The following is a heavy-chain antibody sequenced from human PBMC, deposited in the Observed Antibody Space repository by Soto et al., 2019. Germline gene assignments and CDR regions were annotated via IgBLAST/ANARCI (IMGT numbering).Heavy chain of an antibody. CDR3: ARMATFGSLNWFYP. CDR2: MNPGSGDT. Sequence: GASVKVSCKASGYSFTNNDVTWVRQATGQGLEWMGWMNPGSGDTGYAQKFQGRVTMTRDISIATAYMELSSLRSDDTAIYYCARMATFGSLNWFYPWGQGTLVPVSS. D-gene: IGHD3-16*01. CDR1: GYSFTNND. J-gene: IGHJ5*02. V-gene: IGHV1-8*01.